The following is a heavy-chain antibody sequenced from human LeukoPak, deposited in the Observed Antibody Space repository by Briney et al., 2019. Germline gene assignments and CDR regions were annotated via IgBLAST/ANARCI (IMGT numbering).Heavy chain of an antibody. D-gene: IGHD3-22*01. V-gene: IGHV3-21*01. J-gene: IGHJ4*02. CDR1: GFTFSSYS. CDR2: ISSGSSFI. Sequence: GGSLRPSCAASGFTFSSYSMNWVRQAPGKGLEWVSSISSGSSFIYYADSVKGRFTISRDNAKNSLYLQMNSLRAEDTAVYYCARFNDYYDSSGYYYDYWGQGTLVTVSS. CDR3: ARFNDYYDSSGYYYDY.